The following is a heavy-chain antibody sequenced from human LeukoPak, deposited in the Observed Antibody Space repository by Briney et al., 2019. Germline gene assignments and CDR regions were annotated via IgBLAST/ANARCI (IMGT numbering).Heavy chain of an antibody. CDR1: GYTFPSYW. CDR3: ARLNSENYSPADY. CDR2: IYPGDSDT. D-gene: IGHD1-26*01. Sequence: RGESLKISCKGSGYTFPSYWIGWLRQMPGKGLEWVGFIYPGDSDTRYSPSFQGQVTISADKSISTAYLQWSSLKASDTAMYYCARLNSENYSPADYWGQGTLVTVSS. J-gene: IGHJ4*02. V-gene: IGHV5-51*01.